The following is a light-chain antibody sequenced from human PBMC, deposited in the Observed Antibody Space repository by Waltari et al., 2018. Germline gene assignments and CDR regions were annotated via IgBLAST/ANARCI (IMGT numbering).Light chain of an antibody. V-gene: IGKV3-15*01. CDR1: RGVGGA. CDR3: QQYYDGYS. J-gene: IGKJ2*01. Sequence: EILVTQSPATLSVSPGEGATLSCRASRGVGGALAWYQQKPGQAPRILICDASARATGIPASFRGSGSGTEFTRSISRLQSEDAAAYYCQQYYDGYSFGQGTKLEIK. CDR2: DAS.